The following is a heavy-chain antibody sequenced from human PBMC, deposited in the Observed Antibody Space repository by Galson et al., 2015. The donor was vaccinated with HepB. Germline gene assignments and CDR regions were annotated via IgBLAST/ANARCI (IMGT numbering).Heavy chain of an antibody. Sequence: SVKVSCKASGYTFTSYAMHWVRQAPGQRLEWMGWINAGNGNTKYSQKFQGRVTITRDTSASTAYMELSSLGSEDTAVYYCARGHSSSWYNYWGQGTLVTVSS. V-gene: IGHV1-3*01. J-gene: IGHJ4*02. CDR1: GYTFTSYA. CDR2: INAGNGNT. CDR3: ARGHSSSWYNY. D-gene: IGHD6-13*01.